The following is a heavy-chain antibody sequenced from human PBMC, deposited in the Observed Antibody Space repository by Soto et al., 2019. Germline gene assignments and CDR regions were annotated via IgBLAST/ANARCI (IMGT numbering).Heavy chain of an antibody. V-gene: IGHV1-69*13. CDR3: ARGEVVPAAIGDYYYYGMDV. J-gene: IGHJ6*02. CDR1: GGTFSSYA. CDR2: IIPIFGTA. Sequence: SVKVSCKASGGTFSSYAISWVRQAPGQGLEWMGGIIPIFGTANYAQKFQGRVTITADESTSTAYMELSSLRSEDTAVYYCARGEVVPAAIGDYYYYGMDVWGQGTTVTVSS. D-gene: IGHD2-2*02.